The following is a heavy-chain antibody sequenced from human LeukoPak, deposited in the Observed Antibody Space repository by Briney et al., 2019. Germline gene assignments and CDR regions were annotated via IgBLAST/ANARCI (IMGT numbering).Heavy chain of an antibody. Sequence: SQTLSLTCTVSGGSISSGGYYWSWIRQHPGKGLEWIGYIYYSGSTYYNPSLKSRVTISVDTSKNQFSLKLSSVTAADTAVYYCAREYYYGSGIHRGNWFDPWGQGTLVTVSS. CDR3: AREYYYGSGIHRGNWFDP. CDR1: GGSISSGGYY. V-gene: IGHV4-31*03. J-gene: IGHJ5*02. D-gene: IGHD3-10*01. CDR2: IYYSGST.